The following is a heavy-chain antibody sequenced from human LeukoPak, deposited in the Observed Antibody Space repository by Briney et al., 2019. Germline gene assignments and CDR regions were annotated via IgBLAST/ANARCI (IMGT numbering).Heavy chain of an antibody. CDR2: ISGSGGTT. D-gene: IGHD3-3*01. CDR3: AKDFRAWSGYHYFDC. CDR1: GSTFSGYA. V-gene: IGHV3-23*01. Sequence: PGGSLRLSCAASGSTFSGYAMSWVRQAPGKGLEWVSAISGSGGTTYYADSVKGRFTISRDDSENTLYLQMNSLRAEDTAVYYCAKDFRAWSGYHYFDCWGQGTLVTVSS. J-gene: IGHJ4*02.